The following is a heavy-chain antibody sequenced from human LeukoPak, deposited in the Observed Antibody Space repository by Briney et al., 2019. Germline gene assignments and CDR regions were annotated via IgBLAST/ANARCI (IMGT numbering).Heavy chain of an antibody. D-gene: IGHD1-1*01. CDR1: GFTYSNYA. Sequence: GGSLRLSCAASGFTYSNYAMNWVRQAPGKGLEWVSSISGSGGNTHYADSVKGRFTISRDNSKNTLYLQMNSLRAEDTAVYYCARAPGYGAAYYFDYWGQGTLVTVSS. V-gene: IGHV3-23*01. J-gene: IGHJ4*02. CDR3: ARAPGYGAAYYFDY. CDR2: ISGSGGNT.